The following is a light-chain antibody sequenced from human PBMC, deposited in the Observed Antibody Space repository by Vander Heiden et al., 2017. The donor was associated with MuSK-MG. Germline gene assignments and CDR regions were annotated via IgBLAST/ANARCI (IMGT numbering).Light chain of an antibody. J-gene: IGLJ1*01. CDR1: GSVVGGHNW. CDR2: DVS. Sequence: GLTQAPSAAGAPGHSVTISAPASGSVVGGHNWVSWFQHPPGNAPKLMIYDVSKRPSGVPDRFSGSKSGNTASLTVSGLQAEDEADFYCISYAGNNNYVFGTGTKVTVL. V-gene: IGLV2-8*01. CDR3: ISYAGNNNYV.